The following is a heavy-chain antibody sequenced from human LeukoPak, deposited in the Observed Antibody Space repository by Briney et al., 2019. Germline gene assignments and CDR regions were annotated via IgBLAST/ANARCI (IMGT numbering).Heavy chain of an antibody. Sequence: GGSLRLSRAASGFTFSGYDMSWVRQAPGKGLEWVSYTSSSSSTIYHADSVKSRFTISRDNAKNSLYLQMNSLRAEDTAVYYCARLRYYGMDVWGQGTTVTVSS. CDR3: ARLRYYGMDV. J-gene: IGHJ6*02. CDR1: GFTFSGYD. CDR2: TSSSSSTI. V-gene: IGHV3-48*04.